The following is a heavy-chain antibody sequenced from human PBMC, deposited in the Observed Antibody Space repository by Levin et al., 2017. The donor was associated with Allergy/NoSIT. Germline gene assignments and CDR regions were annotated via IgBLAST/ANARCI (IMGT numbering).Heavy chain of an antibody. CDR3: AKGTGAVARTVYFDY. CDR1: GFTFSSYG. V-gene: IGHV3-30*18. Sequence: GGSLRLSCAASGFTFSSYGMHWVRQAPGKGLEWVAVISYDGSNKYYADSVKGRFTISRDNSKNTLYLQMNSLRAEDTAVYYCAKGTGAVARTVYFDYWGQGTLVTVSS. J-gene: IGHJ4*02. CDR2: ISYDGSNK. D-gene: IGHD6-19*01.